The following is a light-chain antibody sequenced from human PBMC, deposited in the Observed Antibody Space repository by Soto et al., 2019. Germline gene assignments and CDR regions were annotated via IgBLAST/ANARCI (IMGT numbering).Light chain of an antibody. CDR3: QQYGSLLFP. CDR2: GAS. Sequence: EIVLTQSPGTLSLSPGERATLSCRASQSVSSSSLAWYQQKPGQAPRLLIYGASSRATGIPDRFSGSGSGTDFTLTISRLEPEDFAVYYCQQYGSLLFPFGPGTKVDIK. CDR1: QSVSSSS. V-gene: IGKV3-20*01. J-gene: IGKJ3*01.